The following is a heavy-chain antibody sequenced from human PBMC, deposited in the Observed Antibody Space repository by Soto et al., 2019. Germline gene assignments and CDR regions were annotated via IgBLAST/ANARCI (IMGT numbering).Heavy chain of an antibody. CDR3: ARTSGDYGGGFDY. D-gene: IGHD4-17*01. Sequence: SETLSLTCAVYGGSFSGYYWSWIRQPPGKGLEWIGEINHSGSTNYNPSLKSRVTISVDTSKNQFSLKLSSVTAADTAVYYCARTSGDYGGGFDYWGQGTLVTVSS. CDR1: GGSFSGYY. CDR2: INHSGST. V-gene: IGHV4-34*01. J-gene: IGHJ4*02.